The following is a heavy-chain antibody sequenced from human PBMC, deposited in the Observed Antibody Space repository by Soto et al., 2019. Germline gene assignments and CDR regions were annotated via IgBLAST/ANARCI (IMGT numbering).Heavy chain of an antibody. CDR3: AGSPYYDSSGYYYSFDY. Sequence: ASVKVSCKASGGTFSSYAISWVRQAPGQGLEWMGGIIPIFGTANYAQKFQGRVTITADESTSTAYMELSSLRSEDTAVYYCAGSPYYDSSGYYYSFDYWGQGTLVTVSS. CDR2: IIPIFGTA. D-gene: IGHD3-22*01. CDR1: GGTFSSYA. V-gene: IGHV1-69*13. J-gene: IGHJ4*02.